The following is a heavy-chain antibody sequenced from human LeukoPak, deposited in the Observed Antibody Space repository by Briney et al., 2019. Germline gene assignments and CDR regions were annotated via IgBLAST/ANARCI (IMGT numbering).Heavy chain of an antibody. V-gene: IGHV4-59*01. CDR2: IYYSGST. CDR3: ARGIAATEIDY. J-gene: IGHJ4*02. Sequence: SETLSLTCAVYGGSFSGYYWSWIRQPPGKGLEWIGYIYYSGSTNYNPSLKSRVTISVDTSKNQFSLKLSSVTAADTAVYYCARGIAATEIDYWGQGTLVTVSS. D-gene: IGHD6-13*01. CDR1: GGSFSGYY.